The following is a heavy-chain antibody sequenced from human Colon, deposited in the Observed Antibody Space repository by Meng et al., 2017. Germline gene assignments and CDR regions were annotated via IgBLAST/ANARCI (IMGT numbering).Heavy chain of an antibody. D-gene: IGHD3-9*01. CDR2: VSAYNGNT. J-gene: IGHJ4*02. V-gene: IGHV1-18*01. CDR3: ASGRYYDLLTGYYKGRHFDD. Sequence: ASVNVSCKASNYTFTHYGITWVRQAPGQGLEWMGWVSAYNGNTNYAPKFLGRVTMPTDTSTNTAYMKLRSQGSDDSPVYYCASGRYYDLLTGYYKGRHFDDWGQGTRVTGSS. CDR1: NYTFTHYG.